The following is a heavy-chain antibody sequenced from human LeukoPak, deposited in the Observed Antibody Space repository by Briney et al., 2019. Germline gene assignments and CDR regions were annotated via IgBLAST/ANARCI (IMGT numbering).Heavy chain of an antibody. Sequence: SETLSLTCAVSGVSISSGGYSWGWLRQTRGKGLEWIVYIYHSGSTYYTPSLKSRVTISVDRSKNQFSLKLSSVTAADTAVYYCARVVGQGIIDYWGQGTLVTVSS. V-gene: IGHV4-30-2*01. J-gene: IGHJ4*02. CDR3: ARVVGQGIIDY. CDR1: GVSISSGGYS. CDR2: IYHSGST. D-gene: IGHD1-26*01.